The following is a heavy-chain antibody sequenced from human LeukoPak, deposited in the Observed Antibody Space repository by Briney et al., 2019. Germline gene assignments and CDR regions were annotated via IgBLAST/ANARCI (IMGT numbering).Heavy chain of an antibody. CDR3: ARPGLYSSGWYEGRDAFAI. CDR1: GFTFSNYD. Sequence: GGSLRLSCSVSGFTFSNYDIYWIRQAPGKGLEWATFIRYDGSNQYYTDSVKGRFTISRDNSKNTVFLQMNSLRTEATAVYYCARPGLYSSGWYEGRDAFAIWGQGTMVTVSS. J-gene: IGHJ3*02. D-gene: IGHD6-19*01. CDR2: IRYDGSNQ. V-gene: IGHV3-30*02.